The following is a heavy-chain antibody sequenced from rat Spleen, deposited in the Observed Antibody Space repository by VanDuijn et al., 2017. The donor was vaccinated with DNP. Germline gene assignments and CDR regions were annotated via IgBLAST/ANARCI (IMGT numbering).Heavy chain of an antibody. Sequence: EVQVVESGGGLVQPGRSLKLSCAASGFTFSDYYMTWVRQAPTKGLEWVAYITYDGAKTYYRDSVNGRFTISRDNAENTLYLQMNSLRSEDTATYYCARGSGGVRWYFDFWGPGTMVTVSS. CDR1: GFTFSDYY. CDR3: ARGSGGVRWYFDF. V-gene: IGHV5-20*01. J-gene: IGHJ1*01. CDR2: ITYDGAKT. D-gene: IGHD1-4*01.